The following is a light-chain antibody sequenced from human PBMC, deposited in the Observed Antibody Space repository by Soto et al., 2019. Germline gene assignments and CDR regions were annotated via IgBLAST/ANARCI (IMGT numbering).Light chain of an antibody. V-gene: IGKV3-20*01. CDR1: QSVSSIY. CDR2: GAS. Sequence: EIVLTQSPGTLSLSPGERATISCRASQSVSSIYFAWYQQKPGQAPRLLIYGASSRATGIPYRFSGSGSGTDFTLTISRLEPEDFAVYYCQQFGTSPPSTVGQGTRLEIK. CDR3: QQFGTSPPST. J-gene: IGKJ5*01.